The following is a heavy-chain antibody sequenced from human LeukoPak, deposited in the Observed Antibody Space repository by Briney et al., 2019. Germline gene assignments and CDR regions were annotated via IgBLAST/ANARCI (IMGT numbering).Heavy chain of an antibody. Sequence: DPSETLSLTCAVYGGSFSGYYWSWIRQPPGKGLEWIGEINHSGSTNYNPSLKSRVTISVDTSKNQFSLKLSSLTAADTAVYYCARARPLYSGSYYGPSPNNWFDPWGQGTLVTVSS. J-gene: IGHJ5*02. D-gene: IGHD1-26*01. CDR3: ARARPLYSGSYYGPSPNNWFDP. CDR1: GGSFSGYY. V-gene: IGHV4-34*01. CDR2: INHSGST.